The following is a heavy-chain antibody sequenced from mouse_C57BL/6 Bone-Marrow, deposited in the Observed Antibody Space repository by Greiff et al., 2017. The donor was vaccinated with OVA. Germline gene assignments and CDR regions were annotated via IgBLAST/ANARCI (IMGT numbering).Heavy chain of an antibody. CDR1: GYTFTSYW. D-gene: IGHD1-1*01. V-gene: IGHV1-74*01. Sequence: QVQLKQPGAELVKPGASVKVSCKASGYTFTSYWMHWVKQRPGQGLEWIGRIHPSDSDTNYNQKFKGKATLTVDKSSSTAYMQLSSLTSEDSAVYYCAIPHYYGSSSWYFDVWGTGTTVTVSS. J-gene: IGHJ1*03. CDR3: AIPHYYGSSSWYFDV. CDR2: IHPSDSDT.